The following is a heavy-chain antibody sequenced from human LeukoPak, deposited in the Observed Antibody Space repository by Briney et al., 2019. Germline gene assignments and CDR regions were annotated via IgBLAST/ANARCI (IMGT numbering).Heavy chain of an antibody. V-gene: IGHV4-4*07. D-gene: IGHD3-10*01. Sequence: SETLSLTCTVSGGSISSYYWSWIRQPAGKGLEWIGRIYTSGSTNYNPSLKRRVTMSVDTSKNQFSLKLSSVTAADTAVHYCARDPCLWFGELSYFAYWGQGTRVTVSS. J-gene: IGHJ4*02. CDR1: GGSISSYY. CDR3: ARDPCLWFGELSYFAY. CDR2: IYTSGST.